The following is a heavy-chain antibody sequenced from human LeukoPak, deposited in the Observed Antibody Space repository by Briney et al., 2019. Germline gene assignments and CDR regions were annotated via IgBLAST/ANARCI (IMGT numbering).Heavy chain of an antibody. CDR1: GGPFSGYY. J-gene: IGHJ4*02. Sequence: SETLSLTCAVYGGPFSGYYWSWIRQPPGKGLEWIGEINHSGSTNYNPSLKSRVIISVDTSKNQFSLKLSSVTAADTAVYYCARVRGNRGKYFDYWGQGTLVTVSS. CDR2: INHSGST. V-gene: IGHV4-34*01. D-gene: IGHD3-16*01. CDR3: ARVRGNRGKYFDY.